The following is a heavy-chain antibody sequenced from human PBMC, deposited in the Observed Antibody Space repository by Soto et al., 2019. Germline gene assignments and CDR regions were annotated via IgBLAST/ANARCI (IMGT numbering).Heavy chain of an antibody. Sequence: SETLSLTCTVSGDSISSSGYYWYWIRQHPGRGLEWIGCLYYSGSTYYNPSLESRVTISMDTSNNQFSLNLNSVTAADTAVYFCERDSYRSSNPHWLDPSGRGPLVTVSS. J-gene: IGHJ5*02. CDR1: GDSISSSGYY. V-gene: IGHV4-31*03. D-gene: IGHD3-16*02. CDR2: LYYSGST. CDR3: ERDSYRSSNPHWLDP.